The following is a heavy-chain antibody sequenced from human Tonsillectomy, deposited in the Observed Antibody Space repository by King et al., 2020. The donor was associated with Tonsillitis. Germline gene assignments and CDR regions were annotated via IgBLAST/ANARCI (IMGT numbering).Heavy chain of an antibody. J-gene: IGHJ3*02. CDR2: LPPHSGGT. V-gene: IGHV1-2*02. CDR3: ARDLYGGNSGVFDI. D-gene: IGHD4-23*01. Sequence: VPLVPSGAALPPPGASVKVSCPASGSPFPAFSVHWVRPAPGQGLEWLGWLPPHSGGTHSALHFPGRVTLTRDPSISTAYMDLSRLRSDDTAVYYCARDLYGGNSGVFDIWGQGTMVTVAS. CDR1: GSPFPAFS.